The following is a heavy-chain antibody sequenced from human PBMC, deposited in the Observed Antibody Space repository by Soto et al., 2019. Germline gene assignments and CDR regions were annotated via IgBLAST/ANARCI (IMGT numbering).Heavy chain of an antibody. Sequence: GGSLRLSCEASGFTFSTYGMHWVRQAPGKGLEWVAVIWHDGSKKYYADSVRGRFTISRDNSKNTHYLQMNSLRAEDTAVYYWARELNTPRGFYYYGMDVWGQGTTVTVSS. D-gene: IGHD3-22*01. J-gene: IGHJ6*02. CDR2: IWHDGSKK. CDR3: ARELNTPRGFYYYGMDV. CDR1: GFTFSTYG. V-gene: IGHV3-33*01.